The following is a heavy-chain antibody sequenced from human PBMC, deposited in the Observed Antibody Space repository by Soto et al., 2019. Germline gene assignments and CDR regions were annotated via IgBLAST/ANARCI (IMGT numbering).Heavy chain of an antibody. Sequence: EVQLLESGGGLVQPGGSLRLSGAASGFTFSRYAMSWVRQAPGKGLEWVSAISGSGGSTYYADSVKGRFTISRDNSKNTLYLQMNSLRAEDTAVYYCAKDGNPIPYLTGYYRLGWFDPWGQGTLVTVSS. J-gene: IGHJ5*02. CDR1: GFTFSRYA. CDR3: AKDGNPIPYLTGYYRLGWFDP. CDR2: ISGSGGST. V-gene: IGHV3-23*01. D-gene: IGHD3-9*01.